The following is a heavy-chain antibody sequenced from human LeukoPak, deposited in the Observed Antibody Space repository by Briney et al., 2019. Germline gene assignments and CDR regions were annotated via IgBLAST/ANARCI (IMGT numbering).Heavy chain of an antibody. D-gene: IGHD4/OR15-4a*01. CDR1: GFTVSKYW. CDR3: ARDDYGGTKY. CDR2: IKQYGSEK. Sequence: PGGSLTLSRAASGFTVSKYWMSWVRQAPGKGLEWVANIKQYGSEKYYVDSVKGRVTISTDNAKNSVYLQMNSLRAEDTAVYYCARDDYGGTKYWGQGTLVTVSS. J-gene: IGHJ4*02. V-gene: IGHV3-7*01.